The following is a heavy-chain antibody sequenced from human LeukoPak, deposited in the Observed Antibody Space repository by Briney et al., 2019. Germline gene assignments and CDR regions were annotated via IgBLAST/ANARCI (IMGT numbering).Heavy chain of an antibody. CDR1: GFSFSSYA. CDR3: GRPTKYWLVRGNGVDV. V-gene: IGHV3-23*01. Sequence: GGSLRLSCAASGFSFSSYAMTWVRQATGQGLEWVSSIDAGGGDTYHSDSVKGRFTISRDNSMNTLYLQMNSLRADDTAVYYCGRPTKYWLVRGNGVDVWGQGTTVTVSS. CDR2: IDAGGGDT. D-gene: IGHD6-19*01. J-gene: IGHJ6*02.